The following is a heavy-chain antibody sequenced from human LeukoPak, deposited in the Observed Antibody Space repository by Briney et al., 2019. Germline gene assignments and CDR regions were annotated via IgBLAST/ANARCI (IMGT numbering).Heavy chain of an antibody. CDR2: VNLQGST. Sequence: PSETLSLTCGVSGGSISNTNWWTWFRQPPGKGLEWIGEVNLQGSTNYNPSLKSRVAIAVDKSENHISLKLTSVTAADTAVYYCAREGGPYRPLDYSGQGTLVTVAS. V-gene: IGHV4-4*02. J-gene: IGHJ4*02. CDR3: AREGGPYRPLDY. CDR1: GGSISNTNW.